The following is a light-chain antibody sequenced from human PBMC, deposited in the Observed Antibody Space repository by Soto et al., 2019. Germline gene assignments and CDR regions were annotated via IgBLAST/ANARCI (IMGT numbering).Light chain of an antibody. CDR3: QHYHSAPPWT. CDR2: AAS. CDR1: QSVSSI. Sequence: EIVMTQSPATLSVSPGDRATLSCRASQSVSSILAWYQQKPGQAPRLLIYAASTMATGIPARFSGSGSGTEFTLTISSLQSEDFAAYYCQHYHSAPPWTFGHGTNVEIK. J-gene: IGKJ1*01. V-gene: IGKV3-15*01.